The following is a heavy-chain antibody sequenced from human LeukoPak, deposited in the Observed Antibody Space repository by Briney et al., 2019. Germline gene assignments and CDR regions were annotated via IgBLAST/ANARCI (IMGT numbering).Heavy chain of an antibody. D-gene: IGHD2-2*01. Sequence: GGSLRLSCAASGFTFTSYSMNWVRQAPGKGLEWVSTISGGGGSTYYADSVKGRFTISRDNSKNTLYLQMNSLRAEDTAVYYCVVVPAAINYYYGMDVWGQGTTVTVSS. J-gene: IGHJ6*02. V-gene: IGHV3-23*01. CDR3: VVVPAAINYYYGMDV. CDR2: ISGGGGST. CDR1: GFTFTSYS.